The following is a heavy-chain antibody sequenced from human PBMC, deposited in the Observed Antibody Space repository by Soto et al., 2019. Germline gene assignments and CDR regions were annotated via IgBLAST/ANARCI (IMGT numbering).Heavy chain of an antibody. Sequence: GGSLRLSCAASGFTFSSYAMSWVRQAPGKGLEWVSAISGSGGSTYYADSVKGRFTISRDNSKNTLYLQMNSLRAEDTAVYYCAKDQIAYCGGDCYSGNAFDIWGQGTMVTVSS. V-gene: IGHV3-23*01. CDR2: ISGSGGST. J-gene: IGHJ3*02. D-gene: IGHD2-21*01. CDR1: GFTFSSYA. CDR3: AKDQIAYCGGDCYSGNAFDI.